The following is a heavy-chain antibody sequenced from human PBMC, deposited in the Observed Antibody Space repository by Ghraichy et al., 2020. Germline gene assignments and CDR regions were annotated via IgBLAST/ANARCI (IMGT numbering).Heavy chain of an antibody. D-gene: IGHD2-15*01. V-gene: IGHV1-69*13. CDR1: GGTFSSYA. J-gene: IGHJ6*02. Sequence: SVKVSCKASGGTFSSYAISWVRQAPGQGLEWMGGIIPIFGTANYAQKFQGRVTITADESTSTAYMELSSLRSEDTAVYYCARGSVVVVAAKYYYGMDVWGQGTTVTVSS. CDR2: IIPIFGTA. CDR3: ARGSVVVVAAKYYYGMDV.